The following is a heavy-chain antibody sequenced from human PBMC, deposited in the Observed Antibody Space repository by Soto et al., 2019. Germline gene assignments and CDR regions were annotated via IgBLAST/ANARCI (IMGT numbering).Heavy chain of an antibody. Sequence: GGSLRLSCAASGFTFSSYSMNWVRQAPGKGLEWVSYISSSSSTIYYADSVKGRFTISRDNAKNSLYLQMNSLRDEDTAVYYCARDVYSSSSWYFDLWGRGTLVTVSS. CDR1: GFTFSSYS. CDR2: ISSSSSTI. D-gene: IGHD6-6*01. V-gene: IGHV3-48*02. J-gene: IGHJ2*01. CDR3: ARDVYSSSSWYFDL.